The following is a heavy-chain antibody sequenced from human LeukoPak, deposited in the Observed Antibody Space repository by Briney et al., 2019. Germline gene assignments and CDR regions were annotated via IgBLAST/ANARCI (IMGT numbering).Heavy chain of an antibody. D-gene: IGHD3-22*01. V-gene: IGHV4-4*07. J-gene: IGHJ4*02. CDR3: ARVADSSGYYEYYFDY. CDR1: GGSISSYY. CDR2: IYTSGST. Sequence: SETLSLICTVSGGSISSYYWSWIRQPAGKGLEWIGRIYTSGSTNYNPSLKSRVTMSVDTSKNQFSLKLSSVTAADTAVYYCARVADSSGYYEYYFDYWGQGTLVTVSS.